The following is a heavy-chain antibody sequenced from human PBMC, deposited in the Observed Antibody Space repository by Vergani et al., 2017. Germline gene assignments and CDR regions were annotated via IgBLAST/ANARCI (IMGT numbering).Heavy chain of an antibody. Sequence: QVQLQQWGAGLLKPSETLSLTCAVYGGSFSGYYWSWIRQPPGKGLEWIGEINHSGSTNYNPSLKSRVTISVDTSKNQFSLKLSSVTAADTAVYDCARGGATVSGFGEPHYYYMDVWGKGTTVTVSS. D-gene: IGHD3-10*01. CDR3: ARGGATVSGFGEPHYYYMDV. CDR1: GGSFSGYY. J-gene: IGHJ6*03. CDR2: INHSGST. V-gene: IGHV4-34*01.